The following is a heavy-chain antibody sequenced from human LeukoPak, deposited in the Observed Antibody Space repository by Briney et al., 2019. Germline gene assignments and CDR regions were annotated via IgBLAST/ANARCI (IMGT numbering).Heavy chain of an antibody. CDR1: GFTFSRFG. CDR2: IKEDGREK. D-gene: IGHD2/OR15-2a*01. J-gene: IGHJ4*02. V-gene: IGHV3-7*03. CDR3: ARYFYY. Sequence: GGSLRLSCAASGFTFSRFGISWVRQAPGKGLEWVANIKEDGREKKYVDSVKGRFTISRDNAKNSLYLQMNSLRAEDTALCDSARYFYYWGQGTPVPVSS.